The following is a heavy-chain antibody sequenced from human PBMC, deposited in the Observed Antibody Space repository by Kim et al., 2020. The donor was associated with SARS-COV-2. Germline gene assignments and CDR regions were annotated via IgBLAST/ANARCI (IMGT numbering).Heavy chain of an antibody. V-gene: IGHV3-7*01. CDR2: IKQDGSEK. D-gene: IGHD3-3*01. CDR3: ARDAGSDCSSTSCYHLRFLEWLLFDY. CDR1: GFTFSSYW. Sequence: GGSLRLSCAASGFTFSSYWMSWVRQAPGKGLEWVANIKQDGSEKYYVDSVKGRFTISRDNAKNSLYLQMNSLRAEDTAVYYCARDAGSDCSSTSCYHLRFLEWLLFDYWGQGTLVTVSS. J-gene: IGHJ4*02.